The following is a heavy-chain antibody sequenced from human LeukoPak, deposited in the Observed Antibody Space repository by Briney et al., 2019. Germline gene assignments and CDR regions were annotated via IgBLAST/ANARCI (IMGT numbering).Heavy chain of an antibody. CDR2: VSSRSNYI. CDR3: AKDTTPSIAAAGSDY. Sequence: PGGSLRLSCAASGFTFSSYEMNWVRQAPGKGLEWVSSVSSRSNYIYYADSLKGRVTISRDNAKNSLYLQMNSLRAEDTALYYCAKDTTPSIAAAGSDYWGQGTLVTVSS. V-gene: IGHV3-21*04. D-gene: IGHD6-13*01. CDR1: GFTFSSYE. J-gene: IGHJ4*02.